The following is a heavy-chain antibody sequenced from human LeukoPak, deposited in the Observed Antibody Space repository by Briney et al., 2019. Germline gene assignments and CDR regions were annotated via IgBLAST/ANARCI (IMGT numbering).Heavy chain of an antibody. V-gene: IGHV5-51*01. CDR2: INPGDRDT. Sequence: GESLKISCKGSGYSFTTYWIAWVRQMPGKGLEWMGIINPGDRDTRYSPSYQGQVTISADKSITTAYLQWSSLKASDTAMYYCATSYYYDSSGYYGYYYYYGMDVWGQGTTVTVSS. CDR3: ATSYYYDSSGYYGYYYYYGMDV. D-gene: IGHD3-22*01. CDR1: GYSFTTYW. J-gene: IGHJ6*02.